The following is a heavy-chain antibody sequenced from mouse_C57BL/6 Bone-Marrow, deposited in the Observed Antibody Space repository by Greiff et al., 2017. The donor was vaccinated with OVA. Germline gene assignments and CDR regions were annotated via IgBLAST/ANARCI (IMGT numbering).Heavy chain of an antibody. V-gene: IGHV1-50*01. J-gene: IGHJ2*01. Sequence: VQLQQPGAELVKPGASVKLSCKASGYTFTSYWMQWVKQRPGQGLEWIGEIDPSDSYTNYNQKFKGKATLTVDTSSSTAYMQLSSLTSEDSAVYYCARGPRNYEDYWGQGTTLTVSS. D-gene: IGHD2-1*01. CDR3: ARGPRNYEDY. CDR2: IDPSDSYT. CDR1: GYTFTSYW.